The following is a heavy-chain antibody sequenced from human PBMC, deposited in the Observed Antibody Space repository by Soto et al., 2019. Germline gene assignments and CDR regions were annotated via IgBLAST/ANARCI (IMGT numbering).Heavy chain of an antibody. J-gene: IGHJ4*02. CDR1: GITVSSYY. V-gene: IGHV3-53*01. Sequence: VGSLRLSCAVSGITVSSYYMSWVRQAAGKGLEWVSVIYAGTITYYADSVKGRFTIYRDNSKNTLNLEMSSLRVEDTAVYYCARIPYDNSGTIFDYWGQGTLVTVSS. D-gene: IGHD3-22*01. CDR2: IYAGTIT. CDR3: ARIPYDNSGTIFDY.